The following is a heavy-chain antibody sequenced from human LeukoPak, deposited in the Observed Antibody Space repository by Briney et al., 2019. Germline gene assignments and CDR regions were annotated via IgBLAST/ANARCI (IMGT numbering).Heavy chain of an antibody. CDR2: ISYDGSNK. V-gene: IGHV3-30-3*01. CDR3: ASYSSSSYYFDY. Sequence: GGSLRLSCAASGFTFSSYAMHWVRQAPGKGLEWVAVISYDGSNKYYADSVKGRFTISRDNSKNTLYLQMNSLRAEDTAVYYCASYSSSSYYFDYWGQGTLVTVSS. D-gene: IGHD6-6*01. CDR1: GFTFSSYA. J-gene: IGHJ4*02.